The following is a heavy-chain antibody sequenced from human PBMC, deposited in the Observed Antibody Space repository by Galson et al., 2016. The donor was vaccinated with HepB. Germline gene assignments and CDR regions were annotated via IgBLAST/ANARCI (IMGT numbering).Heavy chain of an antibody. CDR1: GASISSFY. V-gene: IGHV4-59*01. D-gene: IGHD2-2*01. CDR2: GYYIGST. Sequence: ETLSLTCSVSGASISSFYWSWIRQPPGKGLEWIGYGYYIGSTTYNPSLKSRVTISVDTSKNQISLNVTSATAADTAMYYCARITSGNTAHDAFDIWGQGTKVTVSS. J-gene: IGHJ3*02. CDR3: ARITSGNTAHDAFDI.